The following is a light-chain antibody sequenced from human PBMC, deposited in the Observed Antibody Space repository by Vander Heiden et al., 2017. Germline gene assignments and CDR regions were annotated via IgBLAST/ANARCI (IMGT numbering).Light chain of an antibody. CDR3: QQYNNWPPWT. CDR2: DAS. J-gene: IGKJ1*01. Sequence: EIVLTQSPARLPVSPGERATLSCRASQSVNNNLAWYQQKPGQAPRLLIYDASTRVTGIPGRFSGSGSGTEFTLSISSLQSEDFAVYYCQQYNNWPPWTFGQGTKVEVK. CDR1: QSVNNN. V-gene: IGKV3-15*01.